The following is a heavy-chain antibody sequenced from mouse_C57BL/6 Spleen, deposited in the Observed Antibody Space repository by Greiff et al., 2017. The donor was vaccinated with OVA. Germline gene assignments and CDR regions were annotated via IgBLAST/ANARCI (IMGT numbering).Heavy chain of an antibody. CDR2: IDPENGDT. Sequence: VQLQQSGAELVRPGASVKLSCTASGFNIKDDYMHWVKQRPEQGLEWIGWIDPENGDTEYASKFQGKATITADTSSNTAYLQLSSLTSEDTAVYYCTASDYGGAHYYAMDYWGQGTSVTVSS. CDR3: TASDYGGAHYYAMDY. D-gene: IGHD2-4*01. CDR1: GFNIKDDY. V-gene: IGHV14-4*01. J-gene: IGHJ4*01.